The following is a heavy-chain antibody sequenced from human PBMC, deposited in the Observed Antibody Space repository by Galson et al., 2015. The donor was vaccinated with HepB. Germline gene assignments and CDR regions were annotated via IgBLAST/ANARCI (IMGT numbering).Heavy chain of an antibody. CDR1: GGSISSRIYN. J-gene: IGHJ4*02. CDR2: IYYSGNT. CDR3: ARYSRSSVDCSDISCYASSFDY. D-gene: IGHD2-2*01. Sequence: LSLTCAVSGGSISSRIYNWGWIRQPPGKGLEWIGSIYYSGNTYYNPSLKSRINISVDTSNNQFSLKLSSVTAADTAVYYCARYSRSSVDCSDISCYASSFDYWGQGILVTVSS. V-gene: IGHV4-39*07.